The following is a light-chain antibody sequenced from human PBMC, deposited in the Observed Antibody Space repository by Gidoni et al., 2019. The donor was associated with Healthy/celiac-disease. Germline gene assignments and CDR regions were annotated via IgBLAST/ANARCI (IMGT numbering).Light chain of an antibody. CDR1: QGISSY. V-gene: IGKV1-8*01. CDR2: AAS. J-gene: IGKJ1*01. CDR3: QQYDRYPRT. Sequence: AIRMTQSPSSFSASTGDRVTITCRASQGISSYLAWYQQKPGKAPKLLIYAASTLQSGVPSRFSGSGSGTEFNLTISCLQSEDFATYYCQQYDRYPRTFGQGTKVEIK.